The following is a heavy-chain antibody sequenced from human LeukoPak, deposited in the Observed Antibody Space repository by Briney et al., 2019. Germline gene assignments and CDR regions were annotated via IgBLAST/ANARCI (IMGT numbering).Heavy chain of an antibody. CDR1: GFTFSTYA. V-gene: IGHV3-30*18. J-gene: IGHJ4*02. CDR2: VSVDGSHK. D-gene: IGHD4-17*01. CDR3: AKDNGDHAIDY. Sequence: GRSLRLSCAASGFTFSTYAMHWVRQAPGKGLEWVAFVSVDGSHKDYGGSVRGRFTISRDNSKNTLYLQMNSLRAEDTAMYYCAKDNGDHAIDYWDQGTMVTVSS.